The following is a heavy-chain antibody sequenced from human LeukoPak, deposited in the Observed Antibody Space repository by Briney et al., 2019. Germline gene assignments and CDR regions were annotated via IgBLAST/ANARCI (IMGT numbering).Heavy chain of an antibody. CDR3: ARAVAAGRRFDY. J-gene: IGHJ4*02. V-gene: IGHV1-46*01. D-gene: IGHD6-13*01. CDR2: INPSGGST. Sequence: GASVKVSCKASGYTFTSNYIHWVRQAPGQGLEWMGTINPSGGSTTFAQKFQGRVTMTRDTSTSTLYMELSSLESGDTAMYFCARAVAAGRRFDYWGQGTLVTVSS. CDR1: GYTFTSNY.